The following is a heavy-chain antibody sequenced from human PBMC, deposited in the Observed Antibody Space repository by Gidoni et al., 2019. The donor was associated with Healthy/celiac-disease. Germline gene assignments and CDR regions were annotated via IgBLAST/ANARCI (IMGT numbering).Heavy chain of an antibody. D-gene: IGHD4-17*01. Sequence: EVQLVESGGGLVQPGGSLKLSCAASGFTFSGSAMHWVRQASGKGLEWVGRIRSKANSYATAYAASVKGRFTISRDDSKNTAYLQMNSLKTEDTAVYYCTRRPHDYGDPDDAFDIWGQGTMVTVSS. CDR1: GFTFSGSA. V-gene: IGHV3-73*02. CDR2: IRSKANSYAT. CDR3: TRRPHDYGDPDDAFDI. J-gene: IGHJ3*02.